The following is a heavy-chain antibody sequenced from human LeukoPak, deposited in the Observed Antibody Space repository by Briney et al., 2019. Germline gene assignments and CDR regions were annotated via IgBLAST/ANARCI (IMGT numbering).Heavy chain of an antibody. CDR2: IRSKAYGGTT. J-gene: IGHJ3*02. CDR3: TRFLITIFGVVNDAFDI. D-gene: IGHD3-3*01. V-gene: IGHV3-49*04. CDR1: GFTFGDYA. Sequence: GGSLRLSCTASGFTFGDYAMSWVRQAPGKGLEWVGFIRSKAYGGTTEYAASVKGRFTISRDDSKSIAYLQMNSLKTEDTAVYYCTRFLITIFGVVNDAFDIWGQGTMVTVSS.